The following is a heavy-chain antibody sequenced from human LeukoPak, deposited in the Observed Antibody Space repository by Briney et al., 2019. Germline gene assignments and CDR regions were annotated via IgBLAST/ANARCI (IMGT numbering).Heavy chain of an antibody. CDR3: ARVDLLTGYYFFDY. V-gene: IGHV1-18*01. CDR1: GYTFSNYG. CDR2: IRGDNGNT. J-gene: IGHJ4*02. Sequence: RRASVKVSCKASGYTFSNYGISWVRQAPGQGLEWVGWIRGDNGNTNYAQKFQGRVTMTTGTSTSTAHMELGSLGSDETAVYYCARVDLLTGYYFFDYWGQGTLVTVSS. D-gene: IGHD3-9*01.